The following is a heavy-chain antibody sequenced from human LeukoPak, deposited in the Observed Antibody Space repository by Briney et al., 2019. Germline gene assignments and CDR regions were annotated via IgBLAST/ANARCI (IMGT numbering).Heavy chain of an antibody. D-gene: IGHD2-15*01. V-gene: IGHV1-2*06. CDR3: ARDGGPKIMDV. CDR1: GYTFTGYY. Sequence: ASVKVSCKASGYTFTGYYMHWVRQAPGQGLEWMRRINPNSGGTSYAQKFQGRVTMTRDTSISTAYMELSRLRSDDTAVYYCARDGGPKIMDVWGKGTTVTVSS. CDR2: INPNSGGT. J-gene: IGHJ6*04.